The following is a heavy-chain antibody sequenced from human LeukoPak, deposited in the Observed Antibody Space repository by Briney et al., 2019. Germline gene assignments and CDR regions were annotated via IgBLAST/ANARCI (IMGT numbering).Heavy chain of an antibody. Sequence: GGSLRLSCAASGFTFSSYSMNWVRQAPGKGLEWVSSISSSSSYIYYADSVKGRFTISRDNAKNSLYLQMNSLRAEDTAVYYCASGRLRTPFDPWGQGTLVTVSS. CDR2: ISSSSSYI. CDR3: ASGRLRTPFDP. D-gene: IGHD1-26*01. CDR1: GFTFSSYS. V-gene: IGHV3-21*01. J-gene: IGHJ5*02.